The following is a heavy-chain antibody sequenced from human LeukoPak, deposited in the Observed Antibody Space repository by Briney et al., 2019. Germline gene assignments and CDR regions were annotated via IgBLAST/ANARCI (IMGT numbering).Heavy chain of an antibody. CDR2: IYYSGST. CDR1: GGSVSSGSYY. V-gene: IGHV4-61*01. CDR3: AGRFYSSGWYVVDY. D-gene: IGHD6-19*01. Sequence: SETLSLTCTVSGGSVSSGSYYWSWIRQPPGKGLEWIGYIYYSGSTNYNPSLKSRVTISVDTSKNQFSLKLSSVTAADTAVYYCAGRFYSSGWYVVDYWGQGTLVTVSS. J-gene: IGHJ4*02.